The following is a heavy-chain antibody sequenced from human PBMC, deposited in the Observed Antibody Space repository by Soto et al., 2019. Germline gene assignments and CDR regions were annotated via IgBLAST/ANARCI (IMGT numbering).Heavy chain of an antibody. V-gene: IGHV3-48*01. CDR3: ATVTYYGSGSYSHFDY. CDR1: GFTFSSYS. D-gene: IGHD3-10*01. J-gene: IGHJ4*02. CDR2: ISSSSSTI. Sequence: GGSLRLSCAASGFTFSSYSMNWVRQAPGKGLEWVSYISSSSSTIYYADSVKGRFTISRDNAKNSLYLQMNSLRAEDTAVYYCATVTYYGSGSYSHFDYWGQGTLVTVSS.